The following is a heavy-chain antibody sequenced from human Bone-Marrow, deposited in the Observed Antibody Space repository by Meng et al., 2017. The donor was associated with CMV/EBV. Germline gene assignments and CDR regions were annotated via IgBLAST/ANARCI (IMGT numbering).Heavy chain of an antibody. V-gene: IGHV4-59*12. D-gene: IGHD1-1*01. CDR2: IYNSGRT. CDR3: ARGSTGITPY. CDR1: GGSISSYY. J-gene: IGHJ4*02. Sequence: GSLRLSCSVSGGSISSYYWSWIRQPPGKGLEWIGYIYNSGRTNYNPSLKSRVTISVDTSKNQFSLKLSSVTAADTAVYYCARGSTGITPYWGQGTLVTVSS.